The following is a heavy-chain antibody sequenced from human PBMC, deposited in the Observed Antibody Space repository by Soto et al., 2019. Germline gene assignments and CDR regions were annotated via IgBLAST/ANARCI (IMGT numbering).Heavy chain of an antibody. CDR3: ARHVPASGYYYGMDV. CDR2: IIPIFGKA. D-gene: IGHD2-2*01. Sequence: QVQLVQSGAEVKKPGSSVKVSCKASGGTFSSYAISWVRQAPGQGLEWMGGIIPIFGKANYAQKFQGRVTIPADEYTITAYMELSSLVSEDKAVYYCARHVPASGYYYGMDVWGQGTTVTVSS. J-gene: IGHJ6*02. CDR1: GGTFSSYA. V-gene: IGHV1-69*12.